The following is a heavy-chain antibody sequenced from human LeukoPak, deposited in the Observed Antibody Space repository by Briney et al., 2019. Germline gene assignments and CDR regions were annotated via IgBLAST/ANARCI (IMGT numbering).Heavy chain of an antibody. Sequence: WGSLRLSCAASGFTFDDYGMSWVRQAPGKGLEWVSATNWNGGSTHYADSVKGRFTISRDNAKNSLYLQLSSLRAEDTAVYYCAKAPANYVDTAMGTFDYWGQGTLVTVSS. CDR2: TNWNGGST. CDR1: GFTFDDYG. J-gene: IGHJ4*02. D-gene: IGHD5-18*01. V-gene: IGHV3-20*04. CDR3: AKAPANYVDTAMGTFDY.